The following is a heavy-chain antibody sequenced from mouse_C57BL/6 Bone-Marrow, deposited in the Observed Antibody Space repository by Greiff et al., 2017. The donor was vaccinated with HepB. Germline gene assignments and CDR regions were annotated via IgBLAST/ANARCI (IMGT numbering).Heavy chain of an antibody. CDR3: TTEQGLFDY. CDR2: IDPEDGDT. CDR1: GFNIKDYY. D-gene: IGHD4-1*01. V-gene: IGHV14-1*01. J-gene: IGHJ2*01. Sequence: VQLQQSGAELVRPGASVKLSCTASGFNIKDYYMHWVKQRPEQGLEWIGRIDPEDGDTEYAPKFQGKATMTEDTSSNTAYLQLSSLTSEDTAVYYCTTEQGLFDYWGRGTALTVSA.